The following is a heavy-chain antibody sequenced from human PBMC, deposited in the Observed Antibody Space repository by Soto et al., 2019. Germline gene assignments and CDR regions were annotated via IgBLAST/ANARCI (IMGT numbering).Heavy chain of an antibody. J-gene: IGHJ4*02. Sequence: QVQLQESGPGLVKPSETLSLTCTVSGGSISSYYWSWIRQPPGKGLEWIGYIYYSGNTNYNPSLKSRVTIAVDTSKNQFSLKLSSVTAADTAVYYCARASYQLLFVGYFDYWGQGTLVTVSS. CDR1: GGSISSYY. D-gene: IGHD2-2*01. V-gene: IGHV4-59*01. CDR2: IYYSGNT. CDR3: ARASYQLLFVGYFDY.